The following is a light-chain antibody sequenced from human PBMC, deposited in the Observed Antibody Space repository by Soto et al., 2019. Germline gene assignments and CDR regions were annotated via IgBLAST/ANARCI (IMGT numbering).Light chain of an antibody. CDR2: GYR. Sequence: QSALTQPPSVSGAPGQRVTISCTGSSSNIGTGYDVHWYQQLPGTAPKLLIYGYRNRPSGVPDRFSGSKSGTSASLAITGLQAEDEADYYCQSFDSSLSGSYVFGTGTKLTVL. J-gene: IGLJ1*01. V-gene: IGLV1-40*01. CDR1: SSNIGTGYD. CDR3: QSFDSSLSGSYV.